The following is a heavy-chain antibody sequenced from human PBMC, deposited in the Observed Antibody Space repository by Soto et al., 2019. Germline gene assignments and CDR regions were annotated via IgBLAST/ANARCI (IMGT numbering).Heavy chain of an antibody. J-gene: IGHJ3*02. CDR3: ATWRLREHAYDI. CDR1: GLPATGKK. Sequence: DVQLVESGGGLIQPGGSLELSCKALGLPATGKKKVAWSGQAQGKGLEWVSGVYDTDGIYYADSVKGRFTSSRDNSKTIVYLEMNSLTPDDTAVYYCATWRLREHAYDIWGLGTTVTVSS. V-gene: IGHV3-53*01. D-gene: IGHD4-17*01. CDR2: VYDTDGI.